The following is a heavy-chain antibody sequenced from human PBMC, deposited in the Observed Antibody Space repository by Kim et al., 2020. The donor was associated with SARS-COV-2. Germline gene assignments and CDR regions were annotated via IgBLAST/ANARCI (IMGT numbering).Heavy chain of an antibody. Sequence: GGSLRLSCAASGFTFSSYSMNWVRQAPGKGLEWVSSISSSSSYIYYADSVKGRFTISRDNAKNSLYLQMNSLRAEDTAVYYCARDWGREAAMVYYWGQGTLVTVSS. J-gene: IGHJ4*02. CDR3: ARDWGREAAMVYY. V-gene: IGHV3-21*01. CDR2: ISSSSSYI. CDR1: GFTFSSYS. D-gene: IGHD5-18*01.